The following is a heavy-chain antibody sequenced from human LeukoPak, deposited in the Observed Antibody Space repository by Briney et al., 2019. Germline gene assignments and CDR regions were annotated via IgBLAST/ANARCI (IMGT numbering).Heavy chain of an antibody. Sequence: SETLSLTCAVYGGSFSGYYWRWLRQAPGKGLEWIGEINHSGSTNYNPSLKIRVTISVPTSKNQFSLKLSSVTAADTAVSYSASQTVRIAAAVHWGQGTLVTVSS. D-gene: IGHD6-13*01. J-gene: IGHJ4*02. CDR3: ASQTVRIAAAVH. V-gene: IGHV4-34*01. CDR2: INHSGST. CDR1: GGSFSGYY.